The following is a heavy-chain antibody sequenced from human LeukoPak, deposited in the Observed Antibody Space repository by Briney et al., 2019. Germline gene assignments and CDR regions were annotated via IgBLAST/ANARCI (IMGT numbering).Heavy chain of an antibody. CDR1: GYTFTSYD. V-gene: IGHV1-8*01. J-gene: IGHJ3*02. Sequence: ASVKVSCKASGYTFTSYDINWVRQATGQGLEWMGWMNPNSGNTGYAQRFQGRVTMTRNTSISTAYMELSSLRSEDTAVYYCARGNPLISRLGDAFDIWGQGTMVTVSS. D-gene: IGHD2-21*01. CDR2: MNPNSGNT. CDR3: ARGNPLISRLGDAFDI.